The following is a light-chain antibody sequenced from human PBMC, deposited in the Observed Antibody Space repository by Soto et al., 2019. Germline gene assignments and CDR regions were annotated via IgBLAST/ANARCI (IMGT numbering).Light chain of an antibody. CDR1: QSVISKY. CDR3: QQYGSSLTWT. CDR2: AAS. V-gene: IGKV3-20*01. J-gene: IGKJ1*01. Sequence: EVVLTQSPGTVSLSPGERVTLSCRASQSVISKYLAWYQQRPGQAPRLLIYAASSRATGIPDRFSGSGSGTDFTLSISSLEPEDFAVYYFQQYGSSLTWTFGQGTKVEMK.